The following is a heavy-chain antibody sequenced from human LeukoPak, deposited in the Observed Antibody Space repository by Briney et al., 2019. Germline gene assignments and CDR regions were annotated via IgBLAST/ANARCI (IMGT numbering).Heavy chain of an antibody. D-gene: IGHD2-2*01. V-gene: IGHV4-39*01. J-gene: IGHJ3*02. Sequence: KPSETLSLTCTVSGGSISSSSYYWGWIRQPPGKGLEWIWSIYYSGSTYYNPSLKSRVTISVDTSKNQFSLKLSSVTAADTAVYYCASPNIVVVPAAYTYDIWGQGTMVTVSS. CDR3: ASPNIVVVPAAYTYDI. CDR1: GGSISSSSYY. CDR2: IYYSGST.